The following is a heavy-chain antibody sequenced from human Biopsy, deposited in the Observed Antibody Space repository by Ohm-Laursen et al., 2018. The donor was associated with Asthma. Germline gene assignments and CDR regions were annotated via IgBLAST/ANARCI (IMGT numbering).Heavy chain of an antibody. CDR1: GASIRGSGSY. J-gene: IGHJ4*02. CDR2: THYSGST. CDR3: ASPVNRASGGYEWAAVFDY. D-gene: IGHD5-12*01. Sequence: SDTLSLTCTVSGASIRGSGSYWAWIRQAPGKGPEWIGTTHYSGSTFYRPSLRSRVTMSLDTSTNQFSLRLRSVTATDTAVYYCASPVNRASGGYEWAAVFDYWGQGILVTVSS. V-gene: IGHV4-39*01.